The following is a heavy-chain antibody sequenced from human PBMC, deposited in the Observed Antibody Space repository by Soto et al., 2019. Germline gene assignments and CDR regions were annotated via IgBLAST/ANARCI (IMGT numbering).Heavy chain of an antibody. D-gene: IGHD6-13*01. CDR3: ARMRLIAPHSYYYYGMDV. CDR2: INPNSGGT. CDR1: GYTFTGYY. J-gene: IGHJ6*02. Sequence: QVQLVQSGAEVKKPGASVKVSCKASGYTFTGYYMHWVRQAPGQGLEWMGWINPNSGGTNYAQKFQGWVTMTRDTSISTAYMELSRLRSDDTAVYYCARMRLIAPHSYYYYGMDVWGQGTTVTVSS. V-gene: IGHV1-2*04.